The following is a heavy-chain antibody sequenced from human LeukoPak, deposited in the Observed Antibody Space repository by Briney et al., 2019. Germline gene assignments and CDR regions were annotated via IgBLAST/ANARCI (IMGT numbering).Heavy chain of an antibody. Sequence: SETLSLTCAVSGGSISSSNWWSWVRQPPGKGLEWIREIYHSGSTNYNPSLKSRVTISVDTSKNQFSLKLSSVTAADTAVYYCARKRGRTIVVVPAAPFDYWGQGTLVTVSS. V-gene: IGHV4-4*02. CDR1: GGSISSSNW. J-gene: IGHJ4*02. CDR3: ARKRGRTIVVVPAAPFDY. CDR2: IYHSGST. D-gene: IGHD2-2*01.